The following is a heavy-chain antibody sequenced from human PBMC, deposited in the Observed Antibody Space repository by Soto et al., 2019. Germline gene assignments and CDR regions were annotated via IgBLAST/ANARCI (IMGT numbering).Heavy chain of an antibody. Sequence: QVQLVESGGGLVKPGGSLRLSCAASGFTFSDYYMSWIRQAPGKGLEWVSYISSRGSTIYYADSVKGRFTISRDNAKNALYLQMNSMRAEDTAVYYCARINGDYSLWYFDSWGQGTLVTVSS. CDR1: GFTFSDYY. CDR2: ISSRGSTI. D-gene: IGHD4-17*01. CDR3: ARINGDYSLWYFDS. V-gene: IGHV3-11*01. J-gene: IGHJ4*02.